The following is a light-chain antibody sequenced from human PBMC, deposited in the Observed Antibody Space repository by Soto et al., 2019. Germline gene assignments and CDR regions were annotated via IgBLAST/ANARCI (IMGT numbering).Light chain of an antibody. CDR3: CSYAGGDNFV. CDR2: EGS. J-gene: IGLJ1*01. V-gene: IGLV2-23*01. CDR1: SSDVGSYNL. Sequence: QSALTQPASVSGSPGQSITISCTGTSSDVGSYNLVSWYHQHPGKAPKLMIYEGSKRPSGVSNRFSGSKSGNTASLTISGFQAEDEADYYCCSYAGGDNFVFGTGTKVTVL.